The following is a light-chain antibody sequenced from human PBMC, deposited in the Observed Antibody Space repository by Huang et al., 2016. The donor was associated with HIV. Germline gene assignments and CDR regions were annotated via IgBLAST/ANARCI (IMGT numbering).Light chain of an antibody. CDR2: GAS. CDR1: QIISSDY. CDR3: QQYGSSPYT. J-gene: IGKJ2*01. Sequence: ENVLTQSPGTLSLSPGERATLSCRATQIISSDYLAWFQQKPGQAPRLLISGASTRATDIPDRFSGSGSGTDFTLTISRLEPEDFALYYCQQYGSSPYTFGRGTRLEI. V-gene: IGKV3-20*01.